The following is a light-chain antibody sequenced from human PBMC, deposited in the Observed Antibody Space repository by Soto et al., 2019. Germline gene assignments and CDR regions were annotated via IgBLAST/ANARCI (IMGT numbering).Light chain of an antibody. V-gene: IGKV3-11*01. CDR2: DAS. CDR1: QSVSSF. Sequence: EIVLTQSPATLSLSPGERATLSCRASQSVSSFLAWCQQKPGQAPRLLIYDASNRATGIPARFSGSGSGTDFTLTISSLEPEDFAVYYCQQRSNWRWTFGQGTKVEIK. CDR3: QQRSNWRWT. J-gene: IGKJ1*01.